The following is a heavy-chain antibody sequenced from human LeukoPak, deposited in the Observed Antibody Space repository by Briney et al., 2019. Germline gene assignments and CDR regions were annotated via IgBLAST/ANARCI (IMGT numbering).Heavy chain of an antibody. CDR2: VYSSGST. CDR3: ARHGDYYCRTTSCFDY. D-gene: IGHD2-2*01. CDR1: GGSISSYY. V-gene: IGHV4-59*08. J-gene: IGHJ4*02. Sequence: PSETLSLTCTVSGGSISSYYWGWIRQPPGKGLEWIGYVYSSGSTNYNPSLKSRVTISVDTSKNQFSLKLSSVTAADTAVYYCARHGDYYCRTTSCFDYWGQGSLVTVSS.